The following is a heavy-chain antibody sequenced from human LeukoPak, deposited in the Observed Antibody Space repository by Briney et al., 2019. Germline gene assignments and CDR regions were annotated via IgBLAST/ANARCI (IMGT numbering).Heavy chain of an antibody. V-gene: IGHV3-23*05. Sequence: GGSLRLSCVASGFTFNDYAMNWVRQAPGKGLEWVSTFKTKYHQVYYAESVRGRFTISTDNSRNTLFLQMNSLRADDTALYYCARSVPDYTRFDYWGQGALVTVSS. CDR3: ARSVPDYTRFDY. J-gene: IGHJ4*02. CDR2: FKTKYHQV. CDR1: GFTFNDYA. D-gene: IGHD4-11*01.